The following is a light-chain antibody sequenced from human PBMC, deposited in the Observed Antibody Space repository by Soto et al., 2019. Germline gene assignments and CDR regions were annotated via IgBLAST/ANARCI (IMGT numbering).Light chain of an antibody. V-gene: IGKV3-15*01. CDR2: GGS. CDR1: KSVRTD. Sequence: EIVMTQSPATLSVPPGDRATLSCRASKSVRTDLAWYQQKPGQAPRLLIYGGSIRAADVPARFSGSGSGTEFTLTISTLQSEDFAVHYCQQYNDWPMITFGQGTRLEIK. CDR3: QQYNDWPMIT. J-gene: IGKJ5*01.